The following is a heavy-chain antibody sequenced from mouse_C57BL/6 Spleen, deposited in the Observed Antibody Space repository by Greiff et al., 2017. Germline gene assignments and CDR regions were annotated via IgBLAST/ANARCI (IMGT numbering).Heavy chain of an antibody. D-gene: IGHD1-1*01. CDR1: GYTFTSYW. V-gene: IGHV1-69*01. CDR2: IDPSDSYT. CDR3: ARRTTTEYFDY. J-gene: IGHJ2*01. Sequence: QVQLQQPGAELVMPGASVKLSCKASGYTFTSYWMHWVKQRPGQGLEWIGEIDPSDSYTNYNQKFKGKSTLTVDKSSSTAYMQLSSLTSEDSAVYYCARRTTTEYFDYWGQGTTRTGSS.